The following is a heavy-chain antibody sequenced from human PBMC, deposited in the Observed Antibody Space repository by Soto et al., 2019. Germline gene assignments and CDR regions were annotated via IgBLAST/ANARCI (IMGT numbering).Heavy chain of an antibody. J-gene: IGHJ4*02. V-gene: IGHV4-30-4*01. CDR2: IYYSGST. CDR3: ARLITMVRGVIITKFWDY. Sequence: SETLSLTCTVSGGSISSGDYYWSWIRQPPGKGLEWIGYIYYSGSTYYNPSLKSRVTISVDTSKNQFSLKLSSVTAADTAVYYCARLITMVRGVIITKFWDYWGQGTLVTVSS. CDR1: GGSISSGDYY. D-gene: IGHD3-10*01.